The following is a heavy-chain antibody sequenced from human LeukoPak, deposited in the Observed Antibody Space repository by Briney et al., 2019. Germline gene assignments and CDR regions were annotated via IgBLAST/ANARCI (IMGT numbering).Heavy chain of an antibody. Sequence: GGSLRLSCAASGFIFSNYWMTWVRQAPGKGLEWVANIKQDGSEKYYVESVKGRFTIPRDNAKNSLYLQMSSLRAEDTAVYYCARDSEYSSSYDAFDIWGQGTMVTVSS. J-gene: IGHJ3*02. CDR3: ARDSEYSSSYDAFDI. CDR2: IKQDGSEK. V-gene: IGHV3-7*01. D-gene: IGHD6-6*01. CDR1: GFIFSNYW.